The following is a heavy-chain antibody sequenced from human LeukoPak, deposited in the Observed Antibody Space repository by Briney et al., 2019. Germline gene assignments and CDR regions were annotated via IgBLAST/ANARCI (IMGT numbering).Heavy chain of an antibody. V-gene: IGHV1-2*02. CDR1: GYTFTDYY. Sequence: ASVKVSCKASGYTFTDYYMDWVRQAPGQGLEWMGWINPNSGGRNFAQKFQGRVTMTRDTSISTAYMELSRLRSDDTAVYYCARGGSPIFYYYIDVWGKGTTVTTSS. CDR2: INPNSGGR. D-gene: IGHD2-2*01. CDR3: ARGGSPIFYYYIDV. J-gene: IGHJ6*03.